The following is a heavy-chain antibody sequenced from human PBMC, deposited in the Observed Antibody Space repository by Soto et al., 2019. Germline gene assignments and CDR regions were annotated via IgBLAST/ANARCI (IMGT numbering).Heavy chain of an antibody. CDR2: ISYDGSNK. CDR3: ARDKRDLRFLEWSYYFDY. J-gene: IGHJ4*02. CDR1: GFTFSSSA. D-gene: IGHD3-3*01. V-gene: IGHV3-30-3*01. Sequence: QVQLVESGGGVVQPGRSLRLSCAASGFTFSSSAMHWVRQAPGKGLEWVAVISYDGSNKYYADSVQGRFTISRDHSKNTLYLQMNSLRAEDTAVYYCARDKRDLRFLEWSYYFDYWGQGTLVTVSS.